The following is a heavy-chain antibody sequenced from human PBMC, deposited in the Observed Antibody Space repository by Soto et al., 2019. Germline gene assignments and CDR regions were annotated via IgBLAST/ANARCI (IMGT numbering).Heavy chain of an antibody. CDR2: ISGIGGST. CDR1: GFPFSSYA. Sequence: EVQLLESGGGLVQPGGSLRPSCAASGFPFSSYARNWVRQAPGKGLEWGSAISGIGGSTYYADSVKGRFTISRDNSKNTLYLQMNSLRAEDTAVYYCAKEVYCSSTSCYYYMDVCGKGTTVNVSS. V-gene: IGHV3-23*01. J-gene: IGHJ6*03. D-gene: IGHD2-2*01. CDR3: AKEVYCSSTSCYYYMDV.